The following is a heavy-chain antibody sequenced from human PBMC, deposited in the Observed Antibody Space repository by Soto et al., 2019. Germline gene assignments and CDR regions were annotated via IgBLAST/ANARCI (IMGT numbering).Heavy chain of an antibody. D-gene: IGHD5-18*01. CDR3: AKDLVGYSYGPTLFDC. CDR2: ISYDGSNK. Sequence: GGSLRLSCAASGFTFSSYGMHWVRQAPGKGLEWVAVISYDGSNKYYADSVKGRFTISRDNSKNTLYLQMNSLRAEDTAVYYCAKDLVGYSYGPTLFDCWGLGTLVTVSS. CDR1: GFTFSSYG. J-gene: IGHJ4*02. V-gene: IGHV3-30*18.